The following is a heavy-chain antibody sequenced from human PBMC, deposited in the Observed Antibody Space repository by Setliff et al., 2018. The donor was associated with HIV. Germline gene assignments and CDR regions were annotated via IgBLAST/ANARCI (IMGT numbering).Heavy chain of an antibody. Sequence: GGSLRLSCAASGFTFSSYWMSWVRQAPGKGLEWVANIKQDGSEKYYVDSVKGRFTISRDNARNSLYLQMNNLGAGDTAVYYCAREIQVVYTGGHYFYGMDVWGQGTAVTVSS. J-gene: IGHJ6*02. CDR1: GFTFSSYW. D-gene: IGHD3-16*01. CDR2: IKQDGSEK. V-gene: IGHV3-7*01. CDR3: AREIQVVYTGGHYFYGMDV.